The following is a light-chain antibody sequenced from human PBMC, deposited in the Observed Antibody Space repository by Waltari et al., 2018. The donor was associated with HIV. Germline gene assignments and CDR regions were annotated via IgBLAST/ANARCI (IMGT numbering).Light chain of an antibody. CDR1: TGAVTNGHY. Sequence: QTVVTQEPSLTVSPGGTVTLTCASATGAVTNGHYPTWLQVIPGQKPRPLIYATVNKYSWTPARFSGSLLGDKAALTLSGALLEDEADYFCQLHFAGPSGLFGGGTRLTVL. CDR3: QLHFAGPSGL. CDR2: ATV. V-gene: IGLV7-43*01. J-gene: IGLJ3*02.